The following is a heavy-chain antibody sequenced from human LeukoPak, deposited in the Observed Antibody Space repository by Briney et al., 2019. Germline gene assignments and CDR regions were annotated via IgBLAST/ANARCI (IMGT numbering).Heavy chain of an antibody. V-gene: IGHV1-2*02. D-gene: IGHD3-9*01. CDR1: GYTFTGYY. J-gene: IGHJ4*02. CDR2: INPNSGGT. CDR3: AREAILTGKLDY. Sequence: ASVKVSCKASGYTFTGYYMHWVRQAPGQGLEWMGWINPNSGGTNYAQKFQGRVTMTRDTSIGTAYMELSRLRSDDTAVYYCAREAILTGKLDYWGQGTLVTVSS.